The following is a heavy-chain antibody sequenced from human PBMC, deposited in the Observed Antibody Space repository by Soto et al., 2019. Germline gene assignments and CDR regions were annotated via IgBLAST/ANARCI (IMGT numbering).Heavy chain of an antibody. CDR2: IYYSGST. J-gene: IGHJ6*03. D-gene: IGHD1-26*01. Sequence: SETLSLTCTVSGGSISSYYWSWIRQPPGKGLEWIGYIYYSGSTNYNPSLESRVTISVDTSKNQFSLKLSSVTAADTAVYYCARLKFSVGYYYYMDVWGKGTTVTVSS. CDR3: ARLKFSVGYYYYMDV. CDR1: GGSISSYY. V-gene: IGHV4-59*08.